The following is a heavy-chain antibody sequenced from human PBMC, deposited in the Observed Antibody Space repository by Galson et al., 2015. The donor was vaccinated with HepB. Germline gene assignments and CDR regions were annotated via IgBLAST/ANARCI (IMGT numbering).Heavy chain of an antibody. J-gene: IGHJ4*02. Sequence: SLRLSCAASGFTFSSYSMNWVRQAPGKGLEWVSYISSSSSTIYYADSVQGRFTISRNNAKNSLYLQMNSLRAEDTAVYYCARGTLHEYDILTGYCHFDYWGQRTLVTVSA. CDR3: ARGTLHEYDILTGYCHFDY. CDR2: ISSSSSTI. D-gene: IGHD3-9*01. CDR1: GFTFSSYS. V-gene: IGHV3-48*01.